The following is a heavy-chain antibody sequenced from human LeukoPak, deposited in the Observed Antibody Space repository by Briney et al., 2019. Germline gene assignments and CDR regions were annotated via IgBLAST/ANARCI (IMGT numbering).Heavy chain of an antibody. CDR3: AKEYDSSFDY. V-gene: IGHV3-9*01. D-gene: IGHD3-22*01. J-gene: IGHJ4*02. Sequence: GGSLRLSCAASGFTFDDYAMHWVRQAPGKGLEWVSGISWNSGSIGYADSVKGRFTISRDSAKNSLYLQMNSLRAEDTALYYCAKEYDSSFDYWGQGTLVTVSS. CDR2: ISWNSGSI. CDR1: GFTFDDYA.